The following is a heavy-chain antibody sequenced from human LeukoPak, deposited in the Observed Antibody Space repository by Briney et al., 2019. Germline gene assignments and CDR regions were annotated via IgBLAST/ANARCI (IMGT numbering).Heavy chain of an antibody. CDR3: AKGYYYDSSGFLYFDY. CDR2: ISGSGGST. CDR1: GFTFSSYA. J-gene: IGHJ4*02. V-gene: IGHV3-23*01. D-gene: IGHD3-22*01. Sequence: GGSLRLSCAASGFTFSSYAMSWVRQAPGKGLEWVSAISGSGGSTYYADSVKGRSTISRDNSKNTLYLQMNSLRAEDTAVYYCAKGYYYDSSGFLYFDYWGQGTLVTVSS.